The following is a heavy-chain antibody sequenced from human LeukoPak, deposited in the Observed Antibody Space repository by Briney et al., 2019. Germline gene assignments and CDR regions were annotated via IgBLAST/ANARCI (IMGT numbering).Heavy chain of an antibody. D-gene: IGHD2-2*01. CDR2: ISSSSSYI. CDR1: GFTFSSYS. Sequence: GGSLRLSCAASGFTFSSYSMNWVRQAPGKGLEWVSSISSSSSYIYYADSVKGRFTIFRDNAKNSLYLQMNSLRAEDTAVYYCARDSGYCSSTSCYATWGQGTMVTVSS. CDR3: ARDSGYCSSTSCYAT. J-gene: IGHJ3*01. V-gene: IGHV3-21*01.